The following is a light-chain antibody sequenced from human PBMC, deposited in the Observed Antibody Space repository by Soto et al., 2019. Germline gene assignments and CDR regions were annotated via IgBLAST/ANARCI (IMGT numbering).Light chain of an antibody. CDR3: SSYAVSNNLV. Sequence: SYELTQPPSVSVAPGQTARITCGGNNIGSKSVHWYQQKPGQAPVLVVYDDSDRPSGIPERFSGSNSGNTASLTVSGLQAEDEADYYCSSYAVSNNLVFGGGTKLTVL. J-gene: IGLJ2*01. CDR1: NIGSKS. CDR2: DDS. V-gene: IGLV3-21*02.